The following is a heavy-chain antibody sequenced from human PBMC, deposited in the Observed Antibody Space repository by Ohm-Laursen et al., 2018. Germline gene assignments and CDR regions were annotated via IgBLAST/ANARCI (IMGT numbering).Heavy chain of an antibody. CDR3: ARGLSRIPLGY. CDR1: GGSLSNYY. V-gene: IGHV4-4*07. D-gene: IGHD1-14*01. CDR2: IYYSGST. J-gene: IGHJ4*02. Sequence: GTLSLTCPVSGGSLSNYYWNWVRQPAGKGLEWMGPIYYSGSTNYNPSLKSRVTISVDTSKNQFSLKLSSVTAADTAVYYCARGLSRIPLGYWGQGTLVTVSS.